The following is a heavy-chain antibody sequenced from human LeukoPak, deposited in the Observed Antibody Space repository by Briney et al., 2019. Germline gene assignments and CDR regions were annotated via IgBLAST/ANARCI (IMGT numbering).Heavy chain of an antibody. V-gene: IGHV4-38-2*01. Sequence: KPGGSLRLSCAASGFTFSNAWMSWVRQAPGRGLEWIGSIYHSGNTYYNPSLKSRVTISVDTSKNQFSLKLNSVTAADTAVYYCARMGVGASTEGDYWGQGTLVTVSS. CDR2: IYHSGNT. D-gene: IGHD1-26*01. J-gene: IGHJ4*02. CDR3: ARMGVGASTEGDY. CDR1: GFTFSNAW.